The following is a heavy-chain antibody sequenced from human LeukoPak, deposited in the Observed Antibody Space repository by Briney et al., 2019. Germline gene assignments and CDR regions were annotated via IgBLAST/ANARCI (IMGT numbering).Heavy chain of an antibody. CDR1: GFTFSTYW. J-gene: IGHJ4*02. Sequence: PGGSLRLSCVVSGFTFSTYWMSWVRQAPGKGLQWVANINQDGSEQYYVDSVKGRFTIARDNAKNSLYLQMNSLRAEDTAVYYCARGTNWAFDSWGQGTLVTVSS. D-gene: IGHD7-27*01. CDR2: INQDGSEQ. CDR3: ARGTNWAFDS. V-gene: IGHV3-7*05.